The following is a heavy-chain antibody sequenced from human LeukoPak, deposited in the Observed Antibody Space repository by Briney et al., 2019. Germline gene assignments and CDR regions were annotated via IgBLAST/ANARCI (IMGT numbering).Heavy chain of an antibody. Sequence: PSETLSLTCTVSGGSVSSTEFSWGWIRQPPGKGLQWVGTLYYSGSTSYHPSLNSRVTMSVDTSKNQFSLKMTSVTAADTAVYYCARLSKGRYFDYIFNYWGQGSLVTVSS. V-gene: IGHV4-39*01. CDR2: LYYSGST. J-gene: IGHJ4*02. D-gene: IGHD3-9*01. CDR3: ARLSKGRYFDYIFNY. CDR1: GGSVSSTEFS.